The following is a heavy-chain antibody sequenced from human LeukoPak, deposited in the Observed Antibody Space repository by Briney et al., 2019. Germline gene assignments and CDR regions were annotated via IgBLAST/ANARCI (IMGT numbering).Heavy chain of an antibody. CDR3: ASPNTSEGY. CDR2: IYYSGST. J-gene: IGHJ4*02. Sequence: SETLSLTCTVSGGSLSSGGYYWSWIRHHPGTGLEWIGSIYYSGSTYYNPSLKSRVTISVDTSKNQFSLKLSSVTAADTAVYYCASPNTSEGYWGQGTLVTVSS. D-gene: IGHD1-14*01. V-gene: IGHV4-39*01. CDR1: GGSLSSGGYY.